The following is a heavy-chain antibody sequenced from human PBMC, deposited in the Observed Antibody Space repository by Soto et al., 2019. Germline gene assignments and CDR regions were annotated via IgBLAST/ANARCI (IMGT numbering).Heavy chain of an antibody. J-gene: IGHJ3*02. CDR2: IYPGDSDT. Sequence: PGESLKISCKGSGYSFTSYWIGWVRQMPGKGLEWMGIIYPGDSDTRYSPSFQGQVTISADKSISTAYLQWSSLKASDTAMYYCAGLYNPQGFDGSGYRLLDAFDIWGQGTMVTVSS. CDR3: AGLYNPQGFDGSGYRLLDAFDI. D-gene: IGHD3-22*01. V-gene: IGHV5-51*01. CDR1: GYSFTSYW.